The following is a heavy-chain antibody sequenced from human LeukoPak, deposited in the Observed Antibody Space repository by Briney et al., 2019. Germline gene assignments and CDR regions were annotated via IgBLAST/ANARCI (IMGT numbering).Heavy chain of an antibody. J-gene: IGHJ4*02. CDR1: GYTFTSYG. Sequence: GASVKVSCKASGYTFTSYGISWVRQAPGQGLEWMGWISAYNGNTNYAQKLQGRVTMTTDTSTSTAYMELRSLRSDDTAVYYCAREGFGFGLGYCSGGSCPGYYFDYWGQGTLVTVSS. CDR2: ISAYNGNT. D-gene: IGHD2-15*01. CDR3: AREGFGFGLGYCSGGSCPGYYFDY. V-gene: IGHV1-18*01.